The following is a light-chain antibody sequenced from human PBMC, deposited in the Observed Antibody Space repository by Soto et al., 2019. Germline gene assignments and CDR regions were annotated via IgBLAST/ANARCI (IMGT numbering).Light chain of an antibody. CDR1: QSISGW. J-gene: IGKJ1*01. Sequence: DLQMTQSPSTLSASVGDRVTITCRASQSISGWLAWYQQKPGKAPKLLIYDASSLESGVPLRFSGSGSGTEFTLTISSLQPDDFATYYCQQYNSYSREFGQGTKVEV. V-gene: IGKV1-5*01. CDR3: QQYNSYSRE. CDR2: DAS.